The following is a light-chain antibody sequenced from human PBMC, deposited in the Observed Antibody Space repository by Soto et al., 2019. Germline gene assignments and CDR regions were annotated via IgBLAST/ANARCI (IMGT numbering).Light chain of an antibody. J-gene: IGKJ2*01. CDR3: QQLDSYPQT. V-gene: IGKV1-9*01. CDR1: QGIGSY. Sequence: DIQLTQSPSFLSASVGDRVTVTCRASQGIGSYLAWYQQAPGKAPKLLIYAASTLQSGVPSRFSGSGSGTEFTLTISSLQPEDFATYYCQQLDSYPQTFGQGTKLEI. CDR2: AAS.